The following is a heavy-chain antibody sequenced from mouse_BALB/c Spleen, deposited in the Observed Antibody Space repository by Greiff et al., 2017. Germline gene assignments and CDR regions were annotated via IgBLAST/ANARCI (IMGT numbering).Heavy chain of an antibody. J-gene: IGHJ3*01. CDR3: ARDEVRRFAY. Sequence: VQGVESGPGLVAPSQSLSITCTVSGFSLTSYGVHWVRQPPGKGLEWLGVIWAGGSTNYNSALMSRLSISKDNSKSQVFLKMNSLQTDDTAMYYCARDEVRRFAYWGQGTLVTVSA. D-gene: IGHD2-14*01. V-gene: IGHV2-9*02. CDR2: IWAGGST. CDR1: GFSLTSYG.